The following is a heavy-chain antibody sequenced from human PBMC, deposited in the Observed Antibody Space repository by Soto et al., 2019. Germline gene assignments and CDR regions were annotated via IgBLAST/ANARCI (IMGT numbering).Heavy chain of an antibody. CDR2: IRGSGGST. Sequence: EVQLLESGGGLVQPGGSLRLSCAASGFTFSSYAMSWVRQAPGKGLEWVSAIRGSGGSTYYADSVKGRSTISRDNSKTTLYRQMNSLRAEDTAVYYCAKEGATPRPSEADYWGQGPLVTVSS. CDR3: AKEGATPRPSEADY. J-gene: IGHJ4*02. V-gene: IGHV3-23*01. D-gene: IGHD1-26*01. CDR1: GFTFSSYA.